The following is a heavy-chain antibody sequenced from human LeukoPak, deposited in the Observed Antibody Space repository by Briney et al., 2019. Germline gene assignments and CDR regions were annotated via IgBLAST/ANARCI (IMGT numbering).Heavy chain of an antibody. CDR3: ASGGHLDW. Sequence: GGSLRLSCAASGITFSRFWMSWVRQAPGKGLQWVANINEDGSEKHYVDSVKGRFTISRDNAENSLYLQMNSLRAEDTAVYYCASGGHLDWWGQGALVTVSS. CDR2: INEDGSEK. D-gene: IGHD3-16*01. J-gene: IGHJ4*02. CDR1: GITFSRFW. V-gene: IGHV3-7*03.